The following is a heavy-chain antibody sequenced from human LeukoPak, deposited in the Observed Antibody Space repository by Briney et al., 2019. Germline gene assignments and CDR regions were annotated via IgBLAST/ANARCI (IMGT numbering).Heavy chain of an antibody. CDR3: ARVRNVGSGWFERPVFDY. Sequence: SETLSLTCTVSGGSISTYYWSWIRQPPGKGLEWIGYIYYSGSTNYNPSLKSRVTISVDTSKNQFSLKLSSVTAADTAVYYCARVRNVGSGWFERPVFDYWGQGTLVTVSS. CDR2: IYYSGST. CDR1: GGSISTYY. V-gene: IGHV4-59*01. J-gene: IGHJ4*02. D-gene: IGHD6-19*01.